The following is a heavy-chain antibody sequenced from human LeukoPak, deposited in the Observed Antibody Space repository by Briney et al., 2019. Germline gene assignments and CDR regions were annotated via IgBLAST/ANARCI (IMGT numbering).Heavy chain of an antibody. CDR3: ARGEGPFLEWLPAFYYYMDV. Sequence: GRSLRLSCAASGFTFSSYSMNWVRQAPGKGLEWVSSISSSSSYIYYADSVKGRFTISRDNAKDSLYPQMNSLRAEDTAVYYCARGEGPFLEWLPAFYYYMDVWGKGTTVTVSS. V-gene: IGHV3-21*01. CDR1: GFTFSSYS. D-gene: IGHD3-3*01. J-gene: IGHJ6*03. CDR2: ISSSSSYI.